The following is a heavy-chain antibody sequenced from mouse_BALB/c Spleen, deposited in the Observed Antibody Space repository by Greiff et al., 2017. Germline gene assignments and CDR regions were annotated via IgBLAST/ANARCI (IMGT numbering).Heavy chain of an antibody. Sequence: VQLQQSGPGLVAPSQSLSITCTVSGFSLTSYGVHWVRQPPGKGLEWLGVIWAGGSTNYNSALMSRLSISKDNSKSQVFLKMNSLQTDDTAMYYCARGEGMTPYYFDYWGQGTTLTVSS. CDR2: IWAGGST. CDR3: ARGEGMTPYYFDY. J-gene: IGHJ2*01. CDR1: GFSLTSYG. V-gene: IGHV2-9*02.